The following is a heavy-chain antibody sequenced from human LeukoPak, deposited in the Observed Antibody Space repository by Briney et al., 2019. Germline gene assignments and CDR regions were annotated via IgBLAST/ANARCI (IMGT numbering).Heavy chain of an antibody. CDR2: IYYSGST. CDR3: ARDSRFTYYDSSGYYSWFDP. V-gene: IGHV4-39*07. D-gene: IGHD3-22*01. J-gene: IGHJ5*02. Sequence: SETLSLTCTVSGGSISSSNYYWGWIRQPPGKGLEWIGSIYYSGSTYYNPSLKSRVTISVDTSKNQFSLKLSSVTAADTAVYYCARDSRFTYYDSSGYYSWFDPWGQGTLVTVSS. CDR1: GGSISSSNYY.